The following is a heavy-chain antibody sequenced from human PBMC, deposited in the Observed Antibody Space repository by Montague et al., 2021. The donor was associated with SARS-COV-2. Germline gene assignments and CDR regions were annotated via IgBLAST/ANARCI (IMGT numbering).Heavy chain of an antibody. V-gene: IGHV4-59*01. J-gene: IGHJ6*02. CDR3: ARDNPSSRRLPMTKGDYYYGMDV. D-gene: IGHD2/OR15-2a*01. Sequence: SETLSLTCTVSGGSISNYYWSWIRQPPGKGLEWIGYISSSGSTNYNPSLKSRVTISVDTSKIQFSLRLGSVTSADTAVYYCARDNPSSRRLPMTKGDYYYGMDVWGQGTTVTVSS. CDR1: GGSISNYY. CDR2: ISSSGST.